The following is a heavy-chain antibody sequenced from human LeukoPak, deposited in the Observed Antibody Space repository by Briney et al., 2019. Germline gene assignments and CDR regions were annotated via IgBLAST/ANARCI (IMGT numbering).Heavy chain of an antibody. Sequence: ASVKVSCKASGYTFSGYYMHWVRQAPGQGLEWMGWINPSSGGTNYAQKFQGRVTMTRDTSISTAYMELSRLRSDDTAVYYCALRTMSHDAFDIWGQGTMVTVSS. D-gene: IGHD3-22*01. V-gene: IGHV1-2*02. J-gene: IGHJ3*02. CDR1: GYTFSGYY. CDR3: ALRTMSHDAFDI. CDR2: INPSSGGT.